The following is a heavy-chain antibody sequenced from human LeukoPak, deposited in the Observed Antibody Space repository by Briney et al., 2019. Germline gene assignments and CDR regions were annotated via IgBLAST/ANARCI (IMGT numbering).Heavy chain of an antibody. CDR3: ATDSSSGWLPAFDY. CDR2: FDPEDGET. Sequence: ASEKVSCKVSGYTLTELSMHWVRQAPGKGLEWMGGFDPEDGETIYAQKFQGRVTMTEDTSTDTAYMELSSLRSEDTAVHYCATDSSSGWLPAFDYWGQGTLVTVSS. V-gene: IGHV1-24*01. J-gene: IGHJ4*02. D-gene: IGHD6-19*01. CDR1: GYTLTELS.